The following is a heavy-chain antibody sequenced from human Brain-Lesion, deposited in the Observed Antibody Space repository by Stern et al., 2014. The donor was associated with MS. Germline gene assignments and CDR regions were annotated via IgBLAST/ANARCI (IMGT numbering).Heavy chain of an antibody. CDR3: ARVTEFLRFFYPDY. Sequence: QVQLLQSGPGLVKPSQTLSLTCTVSGGAVSSGDRYWSWIRQHPEKGLEWIGYISYSGNTYYNPSLESRVTISMDRSKNQFSLKLRSVTAADTAVYYCARVTEFLRFFYPDYWGQGSRVTVSA. D-gene: IGHD3-3*01. CDR2: ISYSGNT. J-gene: IGHJ4*02. V-gene: IGHV4-31*03. CDR1: GGAVSSGDRY.